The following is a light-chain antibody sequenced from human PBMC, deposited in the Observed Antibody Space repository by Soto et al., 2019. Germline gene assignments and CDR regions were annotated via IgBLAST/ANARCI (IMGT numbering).Light chain of an antibody. V-gene: IGLV2-8*01. CDR2: EVS. CDR3: GSYADSKSCVV. CDR1: SSDVGGYNY. J-gene: IGLJ2*01. Sequence: QSVLTQPPSASGSPGQSVTISCTGTSSDVGGYNYVSWYQQHPGKAPKLMIYEVSRRPSGVPDRFSGSKSGNSASLTVTGLRAEDEADYYCGSYADSKSCVVFGGGTKLTVL.